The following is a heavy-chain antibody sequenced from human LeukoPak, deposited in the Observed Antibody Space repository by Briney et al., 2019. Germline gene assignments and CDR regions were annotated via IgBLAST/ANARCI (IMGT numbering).Heavy chain of an antibody. J-gene: IGHJ4*02. Sequence: ASVTVSCTASGGTFSIYLISWVRQAPGQGLERMGGIVPMFGRANYAQKFQGRVAITADESTRIAYMELSSLRSEDTAVYYCARVRGSALLSFLDDYWGQGTLVTVSS. V-gene: IGHV1-69*13. D-gene: IGHD3-3*02. CDR1: GGTFSIYL. CDR3: ARVRGSALLSFLDDY. CDR2: IVPMFGRA.